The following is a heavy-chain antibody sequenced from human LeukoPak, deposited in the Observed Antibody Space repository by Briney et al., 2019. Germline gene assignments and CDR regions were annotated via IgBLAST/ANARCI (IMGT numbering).Heavy chain of an antibody. D-gene: IGHD1-26*01. Sequence: GGSLRLSCAASGFTFSSYAMSWVRQAPGKGLEWVSAISGSGGSTYYADSVKGRFTISRDNSKNSKNTLYLQMNSLRAEDTAVYYCANIVGNWGQGTLVTVSS. J-gene: IGHJ4*02. CDR1: GFTFSSYA. V-gene: IGHV3-23*01. CDR3: ANIVGN. CDR2: ISGSGGST.